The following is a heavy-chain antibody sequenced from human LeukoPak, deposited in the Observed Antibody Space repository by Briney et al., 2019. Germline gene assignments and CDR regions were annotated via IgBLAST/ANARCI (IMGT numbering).Heavy chain of an antibody. CDR3: ARLGFATIVRGVTDY. Sequence: SETLSLTCTVSGGSISSSSYYWGWIRQPPGKGLEWIGSIYYSGSTYYNPSLKSRVTISVDMSKNQFSLKLSSVTAADTAVYYCARLGFATIVRGVTDYWGQGTLVTVSS. D-gene: IGHD3-10*01. CDR1: GGSISSSSYY. CDR2: IYYSGST. V-gene: IGHV4-39*01. J-gene: IGHJ4*02.